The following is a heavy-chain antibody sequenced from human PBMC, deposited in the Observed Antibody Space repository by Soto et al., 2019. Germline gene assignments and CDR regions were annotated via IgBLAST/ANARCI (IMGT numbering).Heavy chain of an antibody. CDR2: IWYDGSNK. CDR3: ARDQTRTHNYYYYYGMDV. CDR1: GFTFSSYG. J-gene: IGHJ6*02. V-gene: IGHV3-33*01. Sequence: GGSLRLSCAASGFTFSSYGMHWVRQAPGKGLEWVAVIWYDGSNKYYADSVKGRFTISRDNSKNTLYLQMNRLRAEDTAVYYCARDQTRTHNYYYYYGMDVWGQGTTVTVSS. D-gene: IGHD1-7*01.